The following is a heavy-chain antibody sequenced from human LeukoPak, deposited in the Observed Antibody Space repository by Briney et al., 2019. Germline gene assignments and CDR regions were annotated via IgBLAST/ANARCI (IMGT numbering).Heavy chain of an antibody. V-gene: IGHV4-59*01. J-gene: IGHJ4*02. D-gene: IGHD4-23*01. CDR3: AREVSVGTRYFDF. CDR1: GGSIRSYY. CDR2: IHHSGST. Sequence: SETLSLTCTVSGGSIRSYYWSWIRQPPGKGLEWIGIIHHSGSTTYNPFLKSRLTFSVDTSKNQFSLNLTSVTAADTAVYYCAREVSVGTRYFDFWGQGSLVSVSS.